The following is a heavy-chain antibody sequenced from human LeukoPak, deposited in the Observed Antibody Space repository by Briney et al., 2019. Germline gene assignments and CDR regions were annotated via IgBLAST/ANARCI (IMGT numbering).Heavy chain of an antibody. Sequence: GGSLGLSCAASGFTFSSYGMHWVRQAPGQGLEWMGWINPNSGGTNYAQKFQGRVTMTRDTSISTAYMELSRLRSDDTAVYYCARVAYGYWGQGTLVTVSS. D-gene: IGHD4-17*01. CDR3: ARVAYGY. CDR1: GFTFSSYG. J-gene: IGHJ4*02. CDR2: INPNSGGT. V-gene: IGHV1-2*02.